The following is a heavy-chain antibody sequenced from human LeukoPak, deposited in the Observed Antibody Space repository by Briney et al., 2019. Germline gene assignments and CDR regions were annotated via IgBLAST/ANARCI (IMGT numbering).Heavy chain of an antibody. CDR1: GYIFTNYW. D-gene: IGHD2-2*01. CDR2: IYPADSDT. CDR3: ARLVCSSTSCYSGFDY. V-gene: IGHV5-51*01. J-gene: IGHJ4*02. Sequence: PGESLKISCKGFGYIFTNYWSGWVRQMPEKGLEWMGIIYPADSDTRYSPSFQGQFTISADKSINSAYLQWSSLKASDTAMYYCARLVCSSTSCYSGFDYWGQGTLVTVSS.